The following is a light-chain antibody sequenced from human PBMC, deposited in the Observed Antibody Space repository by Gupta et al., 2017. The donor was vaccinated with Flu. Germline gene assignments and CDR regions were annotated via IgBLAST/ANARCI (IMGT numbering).Light chain of an antibody. CDR1: QSIGTY. Sequence: DIQMTQSPSTLSASVGDRVTITCRASQSIGTYLAWYQQIPGKAPKLLIYQASSLECGVPSRFSGSGSGTEFTLTISGLQPDDFAAYYCQQYKTYAWTFGQGTKVEI. V-gene: IGKV1-5*03. CDR2: QAS. J-gene: IGKJ1*01. CDR3: QQYKTYAWT.